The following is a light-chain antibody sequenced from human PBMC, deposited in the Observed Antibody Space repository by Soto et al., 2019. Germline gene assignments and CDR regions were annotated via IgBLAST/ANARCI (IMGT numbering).Light chain of an antibody. V-gene: IGKV1-6*01. CDR1: QGIRDD. Sequence: IQMTQSPSSLSASVGDRVTITCRASQGIRDDLGWYQQKPGKAPKLLIYAASSLQSGVPSRFSGSGSGTDFTLTISSLQPDDFATYYCQHYNSYSEAFGQGTKVDI. J-gene: IGKJ1*01. CDR3: QHYNSYSEA. CDR2: AAS.